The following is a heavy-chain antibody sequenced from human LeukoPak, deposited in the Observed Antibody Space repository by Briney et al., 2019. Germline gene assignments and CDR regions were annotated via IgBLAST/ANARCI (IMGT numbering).Heavy chain of an antibody. J-gene: IGHJ4*02. CDR1: GGTFSSYA. CDR2: ISAYNGNT. CDR3: ARELRSYGLDY. Sequence: ASVKVSCKASGGTFSSYAISWVRQAPGQGLEWMGWISAYNGNTNYAQKLQGRVTMTTDTSTSTAYMELRSLRSDDTAVYYCARELRSYGLDYWGQGTLVTVSS. D-gene: IGHD1-26*01. V-gene: IGHV1-18*01.